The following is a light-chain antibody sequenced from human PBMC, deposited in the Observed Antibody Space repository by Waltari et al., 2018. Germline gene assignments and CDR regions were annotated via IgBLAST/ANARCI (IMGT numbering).Light chain of an antibody. CDR2: EVS. V-gene: IGLV2-8*01. CDR1: SSDVGGYNY. Sequence: QSALTQPPSASGSPGQSVTLPCTGTSSDVGGYNYVSWYQQHPGKAPKLMIYEVSKRPSGVPDRFSGSKSGNTASLTVSGLQAEDEADYYCSSYAGSNNSLYVFGTGTKVTVL. CDR3: SSYAGSNNSLYV. J-gene: IGLJ1*01.